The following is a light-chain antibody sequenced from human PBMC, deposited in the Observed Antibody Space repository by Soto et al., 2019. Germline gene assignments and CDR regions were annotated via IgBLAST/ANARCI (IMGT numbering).Light chain of an antibody. Sequence: DIQVTQSPSSLSASVGDRVTLTCRASQTITTSLHWYQQRPGKAPELLIYSASTLHSGVPSRFSGSGSGTEFTLTISSLQPEDFATYYCLHHHNFPLTFGQGTRLE. CDR3: LHHHNFPLT. V-gene: IGKV1-39*01. CDR2: SAS. J-gene: IGKJ5*01. CDR1: QTITTS.